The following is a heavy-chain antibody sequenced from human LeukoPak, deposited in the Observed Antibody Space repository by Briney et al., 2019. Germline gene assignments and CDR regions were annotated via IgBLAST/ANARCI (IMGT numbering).Heavy chain of an antibody. Sequence: ASVKVSCKGSGYSFRSYGINWVRQAPGQGLEWMGWISGYNGNTNYAQMVQGRVTMTTDTSTSTAYMELRGLRSDDTAMYYCARDVGDIVTIPAAITVPWGQGTLVTVSS. D-gene: IGHD2-2*01. CDR3: ARDVGDIVTIPAAITVP. CDR1: GYSFRSYG. J-gene: IGHJ5*02. CDR2: ISGYNGNT. V-gene: IGHV1-18*01.